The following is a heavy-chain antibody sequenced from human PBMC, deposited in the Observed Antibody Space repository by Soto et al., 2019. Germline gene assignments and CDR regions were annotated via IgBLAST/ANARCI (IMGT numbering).Heavy chain of an antibody. V-gene: IGHV4-34*01. CDR3: ARVPRWLQSLPSGYFDY. CDR1: GGSFSGYY. Sequence: SETLSLTCAVYGGSFSGYYWSWIRQPPGKGLEWIGEINHSGSTNYSPSLKSRVTISVDTSKNQFSLKLSSVTAADTAVYYCARVPRWLQSLPSGYFDYWGQGTLVTVSS. J-gene: IGHJ4*02. CDR2: INHSGST. D-gene: IGHD5-12*01.